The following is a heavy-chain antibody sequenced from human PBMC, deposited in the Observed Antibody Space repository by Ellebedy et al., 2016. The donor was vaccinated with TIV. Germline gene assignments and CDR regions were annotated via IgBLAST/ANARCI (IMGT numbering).Heavy chain of an antibody. Sequence: SVKVSXXASGGTFSSYAISWVRQAPGQGLEWMGGIIPIFGTANYAQKFQGRVTITADKSTSTAYMELSSLRSDDTAVYYCARDIGGGNWFDPWGQGTLVTVSS. CDR1: GGTFSSYA. CDR2: IIPIFGTA. J-gene: IGHJ5*02. D-gene: IGHD3-10*01. CDR3: ARDIGGGNWFDP. V-gene: IGHV1-69*06.